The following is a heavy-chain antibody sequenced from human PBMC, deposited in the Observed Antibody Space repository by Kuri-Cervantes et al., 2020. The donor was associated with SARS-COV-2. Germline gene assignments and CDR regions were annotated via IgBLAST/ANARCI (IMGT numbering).Heavy chain of an antibody. J-gene: IGHJ4*02. CDR2: ISGDGGST. CDR3: VKGGYGGAFDY. V-gene: IGHV3-43*02. Sequence: GESLKISCAASGFTFDDYAMHWVRQAPGKGLEWVSLISGDGGSTYYADSVKGRFTISRDNSKNSLYLQMNSLRSEDTAIYYCVKGGYGGAFDYWGQGNLVTVSS. CDR1: GFTFDDYA. D-gene: IGHD4/OR15-4a*01.